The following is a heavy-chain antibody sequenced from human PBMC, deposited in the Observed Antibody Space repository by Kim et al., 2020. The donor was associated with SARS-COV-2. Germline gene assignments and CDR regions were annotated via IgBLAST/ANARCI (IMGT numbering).Heavy chain of an antibody. J-gene: IGHJ5*02. CDR2: ISWNSGSI. Sequence: GGSLRLSCAATGFTFGDYAMHWVRQAPGKGLEWVSGISWNSGSIGYADSVKGRFTISRDNAKNSLYLQMNSLRAEDTAFYYCAKDRRSDYSNYPSWFDPWGQGTLVTVSS. CDR1: GFTFGDYA. CDR3: AKDRRSDYSNYPSWFDP. V-gene: IGHV3-9*01. D-gene: IGHD4-4*01.